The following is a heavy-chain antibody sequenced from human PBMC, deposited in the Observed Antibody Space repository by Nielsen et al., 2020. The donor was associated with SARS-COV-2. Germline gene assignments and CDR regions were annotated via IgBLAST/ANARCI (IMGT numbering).Heavy chain of an antibody. V-gene: IGHV6-1*01. CDR3: ARARGAYGDYYYYYYTDV. Sequence: SETLSLTCAISGDSVSSSSAAWNWIRQSPSRGLEWLGRTYYRSKGYNDYAVSVKSRITINPDTSKNQFSLHLNSVTPEDTAVYYCARARGAYGDYYYYYYTDVWGKGTTVTVSS. CDR2: TYYRSKGYN. J-gene: IGHJ6*03. D-gene: IGHD4-17*01. CDR1: GDSVSSSSAA.